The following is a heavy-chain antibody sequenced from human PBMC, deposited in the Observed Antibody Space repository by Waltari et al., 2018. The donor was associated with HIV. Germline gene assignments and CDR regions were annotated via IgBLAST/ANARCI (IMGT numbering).Heavy chain of an antibody. CDR2: INAGNGNT. CDR3: ARERRGYCSGGSCYYDWFDP. CDR1: GYSFPSAA. D-gene: IGHD2-15*01. V-gene: IGHV1-3*01. Sequence: QVPLVQSGAEVKKTGASVKVSCTAAGYSFPSAAMNWLCHAPGQSITWMGWINAGNGNTKYSQKFQGRVTITRDTSASTAYMELSSLRSEDTAVYYCARERRGYCSGGSCYYDWFDPWGQGTLVTVSS. J-gene: IGHJ5*02.